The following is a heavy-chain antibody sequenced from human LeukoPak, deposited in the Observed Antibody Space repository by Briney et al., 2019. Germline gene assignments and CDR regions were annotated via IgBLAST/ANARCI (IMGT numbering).Heavy chain of an antibody. CDR3: ARGTNRGYSYGYRYYFDY. V-gene: IGHV4-34*01. CDR2: INHSGST. J-gene: IGHJ4*02. Sequence: SETLSLTCAVYGGSFSGYYWSWIRQPPGKGLEWIGEINHSGSTDYNPSLKSRVTISVDTSKNQFSLKLSSVTAADTAVYYCARGTNRGYSYGYRYYFDYWGQGTLVTVSS. CDR1: GGSFSGYY. D-gene: IGHD5-18*01.